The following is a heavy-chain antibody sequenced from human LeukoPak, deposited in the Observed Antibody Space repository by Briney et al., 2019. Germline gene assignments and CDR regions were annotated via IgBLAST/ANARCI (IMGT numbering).Heavy chain of an antibody. CDR2: IYYSGST. V-gene: IGHV4-59*11. Sequence: SETLSLTCTVSGGSISSHYWSWIRQPPGKGLEWIGYIYYSGSTSYNPSLKSRVTISVDTSKNQFSLKLSSVTAADTAVYYCARESIVVVPAADYYYYYMDVWGKGTTVTVSS. CDR3: ARESIVVVPAADYYYYYMDV. CDR1: GGSISSHY. J-gene: IGHJ6*03. D-gene: IGHD2-2*01.